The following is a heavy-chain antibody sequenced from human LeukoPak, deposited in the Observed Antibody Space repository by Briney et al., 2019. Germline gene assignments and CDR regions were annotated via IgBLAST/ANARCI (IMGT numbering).Heavy chain of an antibody. D-gene: IGHD4-17*01. V-gene: IGHV3-23*01. J-gene: IGHJ6*02. CDR3: AKGDGDYAYYYYYSMDV. CDR2: ISGSAGST. CDR1: RFTFSNFA. Sequence: PGGSLRLSCAASRFTFSNFAMSWVRQAPGKGLEWVSGISGSAGSTYYADSVKGRFTISRDNSKNTLYLQMNSPRAEDTAVYYCAKGDGDYAYYYYYSMDVWGQGTTVTVSS.